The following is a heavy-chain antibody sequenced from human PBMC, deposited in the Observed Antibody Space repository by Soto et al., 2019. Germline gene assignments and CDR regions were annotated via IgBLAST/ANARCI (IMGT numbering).Heavy chain of an antibody. CDR1: GFTFRIYS. CDR2: ISSTSSYI. CDR3: ARTPGRDGYNHFEY. J-gene: IGHJ4*01. Sequence: GGSLRLSCEASGFTFRIYSMAWVRQAPGKGLEWVASISSTSSYIYYADAMKGRFTISRDNAKNSLYLQMNSLRAEDTAVYFCARTPGRDGYNHFEYWGHGTLVTVSS. V-gene: IGHV3-21*01. D-gene: IGHD1-1*01.